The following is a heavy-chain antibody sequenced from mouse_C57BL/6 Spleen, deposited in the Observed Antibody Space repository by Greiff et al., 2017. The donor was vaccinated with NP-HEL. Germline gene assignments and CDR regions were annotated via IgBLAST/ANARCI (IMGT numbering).Heavy chain of an antibody. V-gene: IGHV1-81*01. CDR3: ARDSNPRFYFDY. CDR1: GYTFTSYG. J-gene: IGHJ2*01. Sequence: VQLQQSGAELARPGASVKLSCKASGYTFTSYGISWVKQRTGQGLEWIGEIYPRSGNTYYNEKFKGKATLTADKSSSTAYMELRSLTSEDSAVYFCARDSNPRFYFDYWGQGTTLTVSS. CDR2: IYPRSGNT. D-gene: IGHD2-5*01.